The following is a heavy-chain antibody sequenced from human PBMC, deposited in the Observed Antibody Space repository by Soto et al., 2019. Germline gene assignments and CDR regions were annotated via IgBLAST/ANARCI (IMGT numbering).Heavy chain of an antibody. Sequence: GGSLRLSCAASGFTVSSNYMSWVRQAPGKGLEWVSVIYSGGSTYYADSVKGRFTISRDNSKNTLYLQMNSLRAEDTAVYYCASLYYDFWSGYGENYYYMDVWGKGTTVTVSS. J-gene: IGHJ6*03. CDR1: GFTVSSNY. CDR2: IYSGGST. D-gene: IGHD3-3*01. CDR3: ASLYYDFWSGYGENYYYMDV. V-gene: IGHV3-66*01.